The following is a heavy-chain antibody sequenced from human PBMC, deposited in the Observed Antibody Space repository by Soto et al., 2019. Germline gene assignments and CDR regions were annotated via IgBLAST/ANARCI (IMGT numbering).Heavy chain of an antibody. V-gene: IGHV4-39*02. J-gene: IGHJ4*02. Sequence: QLQLQESGPGLVKPSETLSLTCTVSGGSISSSSYYWGWIRQPPGKGLEWIGSIYYSGSTYYNPSLKSRVTISVDTSKTHFSLKLSSVTAADTAVYYCASPLGSGSYALDYWGQGTLVTVSS. D-gene: IGHD3-10*01. CDR3: ASPLGSGSYALDY. CDR2: IYYSGST. CDR1: GGSISSSSYY.